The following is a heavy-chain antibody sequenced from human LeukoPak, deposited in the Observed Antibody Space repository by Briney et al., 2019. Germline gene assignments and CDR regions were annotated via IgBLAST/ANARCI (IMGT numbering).Heavy chain of an antibody. CDR2: IFSGGST. J-gene: IGHJ4*02. CDR1: GFTVSSHY. CDR3: ARGLKTSGWYGDFDY. Sequence: GGSLRLSCVASGFTVSSHYMSWVRQAPGKGLEWVSAIFSGGSTFYADSVTGRFTISRDNSKNTVYLEMNSLRAEDTAVYYCARGLKTSGWYGDFDYWGQGTLVTVSS. V-gene: IGHV3-53*01. D-gene: IGHD6-19*01.